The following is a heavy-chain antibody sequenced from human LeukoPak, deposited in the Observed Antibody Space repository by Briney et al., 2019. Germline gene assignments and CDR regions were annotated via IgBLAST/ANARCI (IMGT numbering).Heavy chain of an antibody. D-gene: IGHD1-14*01. J-gene: IGHJ6*02. CDR2: ISSSSSYI. CDR3: ARDRREPRPEYGLDV. Sequence: PGGSLRLSCAASGFTFSSYSMNWVRQAPGKGLEWVSSISSSSSYIYYADSVKGRFTISRDNAKNSLYLQMNSLRAEDTAVYYCARDRREPRPEYGLDVWGQGTTVTVSS. V-gene: IGHV3-21*01. CDR1: GFTFSSYS.